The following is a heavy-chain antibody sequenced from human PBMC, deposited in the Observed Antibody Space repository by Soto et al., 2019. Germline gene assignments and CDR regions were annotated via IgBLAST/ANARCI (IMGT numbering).Heavy chain of an antibody. D-gene: IGHD3-3*02. CDR3: ATVLAGAFDI. V-gene: IGHV1-24*01. CDR1: GYTLGELA. CDR2: FDPEDGER. J-gene: IGHJ3*02. Sequence: QVQLVQSASEEKKPGASVQVSCKVSGYTLGELAIHWVRQAPGKGPEWLGSFDPEDGERFYAQSFQGRHTMTEDTSTDIAYIELTSLRSDDTAVYFCATVLAGAFDIWGQGTLVTVSS.